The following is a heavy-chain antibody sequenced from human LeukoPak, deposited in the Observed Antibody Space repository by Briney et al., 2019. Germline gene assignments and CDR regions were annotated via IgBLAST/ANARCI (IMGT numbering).Heavy chain of an antibody. D-gene: IGHD6-13*01. CDR3: ARGLGSSCPGARCWFDP. CDR2: ISSSSSTI. CDR1: GFTFSSYS. Sequence: PGGSLRLSCAASGFTFSSYSMNWVRQAPGKGLEWVSYISSSSSTIYYADSVKGRFTISRDNAKNSLYLQMNSLRAEDTAVYYCARGLGSSCPGARCWFDPWGQGTLVTVSS. V-gene: IGHV3-48*01. J-gene: IGHJ5*02.